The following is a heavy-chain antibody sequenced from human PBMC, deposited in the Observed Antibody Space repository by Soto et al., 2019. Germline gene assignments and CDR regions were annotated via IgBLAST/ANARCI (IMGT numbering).Heavy chain of an antibody. D-gene: IGHD6-19*01. Sequence: EVQLVESGGGLVQPGGSLRLSCAASGFTFSSYEMNWVRQAPGKGLEWVSYISSSGSTIYYADSVKGRFTISRDNAKKSLYLQMNSLRAEDTAVYYCARGHSSGWYPHYFDYWGQGTLVTVSS. CDR2: ISSSGSTI. J-gene: IGHJ4*02. CDR1: GFTFSSYE. CDR3: ARGHSSGWYPHYFDY. V-gene: IGHV3-48*03.